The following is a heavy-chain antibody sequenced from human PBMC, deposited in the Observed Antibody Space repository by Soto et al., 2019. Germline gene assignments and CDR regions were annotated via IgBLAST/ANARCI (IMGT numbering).Heavy chain of an antibody. D-gene: IGHD3-10*01. CDR1: GFTFSNYW. J-gene: IGHJ6*03. CDR3: ARVGSGSGAYYYMDV. Sequence: GGSLRLSCAASGFTFSNYWMHWVRQAPGKGLVWVSRINSDGSATTYADSVKGRFTISRDNAKNTLYLQVNSLRAEDTAVYYCARVGSGSGAYYYMDVWGKGTTVTVSS. V-gene: IGHV3-74*01. CDR2: INSDGSAT.